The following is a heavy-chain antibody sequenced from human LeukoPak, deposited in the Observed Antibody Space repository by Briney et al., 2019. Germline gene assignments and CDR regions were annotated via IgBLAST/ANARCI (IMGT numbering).Heavy chain of an antibody. V-gene: IGHV4-61*08. J-gene: IGHJ3*02. CDR2: IYYSGST. Sequence: SQTLSLTCTVSGGSISSGDYYWSWIRQPPGKGLEWIGYIYYSGSTNYNPSLKSRVTISVDTSKNQFSLKLSSVTAADTAVYYCARRALWFGERAAFDIWGQGTMVTVSS. CDR3: ARRALWFGERAAFDI. D-gene: IGHD3-10*01. CDR1: GGSISSGDYY.